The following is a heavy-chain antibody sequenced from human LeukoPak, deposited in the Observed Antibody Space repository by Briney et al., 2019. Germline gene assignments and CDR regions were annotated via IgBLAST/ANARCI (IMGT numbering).Heavy chain of an antibody. D-gene: IGHD1-26*01. CDR1: GFTFGDYA. Sequence: GGSLRLSCTASGFTFGDYAMSWVRQAPGKGLEWVSLIYSDGTTYYADSVKGRFTISRDNSKNTLYLQMNSLRAEDTAVYYSAVGSYLGRNFDYWGQGTLVTVSS. J-gene: IGHJ4*02. V-gene: IGHV3-23*03. CDR3: AVGSYLGRNFDY. CDR2: IYSDGTT.